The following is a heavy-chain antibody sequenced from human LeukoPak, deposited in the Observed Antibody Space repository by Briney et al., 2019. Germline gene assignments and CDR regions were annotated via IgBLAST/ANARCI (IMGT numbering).Heavy chain of an antibody. CDR2: VYYSGRT. CDR1: GGSVSSNTYY. Sequence: ASETLSLTCTVSGGSVSSNTYYWNWIRKSPGKGLEWVGFVYYSGRTKYNPSLKSRVTISIDTSKNQVSLKLRSVTAADTAMYFCVREASTSYYDSSGYYRQAETFDVWGQGTMVTVSS. D-gene: IGHD3-22*01. CDR3: VREASTSYYDSSGYYRQAETFDV. J-gene: IGHJ3*01. V-gene: IGHV4-61*01.